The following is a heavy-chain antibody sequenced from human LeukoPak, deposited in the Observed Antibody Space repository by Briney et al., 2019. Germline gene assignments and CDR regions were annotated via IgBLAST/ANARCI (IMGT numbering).Heavy chain of an antibody. CDR2: MNPNSGNT. CDR1: GYTFTSYG. Sequence: ASVKVSCKASGYTFTSYGISWVRQAPGQGLEWMGWMNPNSGNTSYAQKFQGRVTMTRNTSISTAYMELSSLRSEDTAVYYCARGFNYYYYYGMDVWGQGTTVTVSS. V-gene: IGHV1-8*02. CDR3: ARGFNYYYYYGMDV. J-gene: IGHJ6*02.